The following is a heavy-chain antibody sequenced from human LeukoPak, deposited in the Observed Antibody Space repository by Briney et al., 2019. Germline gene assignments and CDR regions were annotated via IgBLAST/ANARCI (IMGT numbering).Heavy chain of an antibody. V-gene: IGHV3-23*01. CDR3: AKDSSPYSSGPFDP. Sequence: PGGSLRLSCAASGFTFSSYAMSWVRQAPGKGLEWVSAISGSGGSTYYADSVKGRFTISRDNSKNTLYLQMNSLRAEDTAVFYCAKDSSPYSSGPFDPWGQGTLVTVSS. CDR1: GFTFSSYA. CDR2: ISGSGGST. D-gene: IGHD6-25*01. J-gene: IGHJ5*02.